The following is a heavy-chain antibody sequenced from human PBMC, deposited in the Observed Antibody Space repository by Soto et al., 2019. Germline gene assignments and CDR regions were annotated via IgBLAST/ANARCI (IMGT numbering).Heavy chain of an antibody. D-gene: IGHD1-26*01. CDR1: GFTFSSYG. J-gene: IGHJ4*02. Sequence: QVQLVESGGGVVQPGRSLRLSCAASGFTFSSYGMHWVRQAPGKGLEWVAVISYDGSNKYYADSVKGRFTISRDNSKNTLYLQMNSLRAEDTAVYYCAKTYSGSSDYWGQGTLVTVSS. V-gene: IGHV3-30*18. CDR2: ISYDGSNK. CDR3: AKTYSGSSDY.